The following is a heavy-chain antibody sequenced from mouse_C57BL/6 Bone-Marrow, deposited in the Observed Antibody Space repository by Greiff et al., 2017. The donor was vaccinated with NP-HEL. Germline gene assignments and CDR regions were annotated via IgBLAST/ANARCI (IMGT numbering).Heavy chain of an antibody. CDR2: ISDGGSYT. D-gene: IGHD1-1*01. CDR3: ARYYYGSSLWAWFAY. CDR1: GFTFSSYA. Sequence: EVKLMESGGGLVKPGGSLKLSCAASGFTFSSYAMSWVRQTPEKRLEWVATISDGGSYTYYPDNVKGRFTISRDNAKNNLYLQMSHLKSEDTAMYYCARYYYGSSLWAWFAYWGQGTLVTVSA. J-gene: IGHJ3*01. V-gene: IGHV5-4*03.